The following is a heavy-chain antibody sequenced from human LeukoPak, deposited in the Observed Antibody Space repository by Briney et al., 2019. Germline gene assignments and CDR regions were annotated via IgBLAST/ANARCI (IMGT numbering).Heavy chain of an antibody. Sequence: ASVKVSCKASGSTFSSYAISWVRQAPGQGLEWMGGIIPIFGTANYAQKFQGRVTITADESTSTAYMELSSLRSEDTAVYYCARDRHPSSGVRDFYGAFDIWGQGTMVTVSS. D-gene: IGHD2/OR15-2a*01. CDR1: GSTFSSYA. V-gene: IGHV1-69*13. CDR3: ARDRHPSSGVRDFYGAFDI. CDR2: IIPIFGTA. J-gene: IGHJ3*02.